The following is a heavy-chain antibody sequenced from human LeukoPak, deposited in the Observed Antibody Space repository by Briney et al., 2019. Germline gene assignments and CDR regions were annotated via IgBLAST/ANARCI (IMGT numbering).Heavy chain of an antibody. CDR2: IYYSGST. Sequence: SETLSLTCTVSGGSTSSYYWSWIRQPPGKGLEWIGYIYYSGSTNYNPSLKSRVTISVDTSKNQFSLKLSSVTAADTAVYYCARGVKQWLVRQECYYFDYWGQGTLVTVSS. D-gene: IGHD6-19*01. CDR3: ARGVKQWLVRQECYYFDY. J-gene: IGHJ4*02. CDR1: GGSTSSYY. V-gene: IGHV4-59*01.